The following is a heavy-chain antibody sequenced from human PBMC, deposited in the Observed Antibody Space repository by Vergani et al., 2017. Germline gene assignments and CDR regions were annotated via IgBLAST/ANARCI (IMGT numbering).Heavy chain of an antibody. CDR1: GGSLSGYY. Sequence: QVQLQESGPGLVRPSETLSLTCTVSGGSLSGYYWNWIRQTPGEGLEWIGYVEDSGYFNYNPSLKTRVSMSSDTSHNQFSLMLSSVTVADTAVYYCARSIVSRNPPDYFDNLGQGTLGNVSS. J-gene: IGHJ4*02. D-gene: IGHD1-14*01. CDR2: VEDSGYF. CDR3: ARSIVSRNPPDYFDN. V-gene: IGHV4-59*01.